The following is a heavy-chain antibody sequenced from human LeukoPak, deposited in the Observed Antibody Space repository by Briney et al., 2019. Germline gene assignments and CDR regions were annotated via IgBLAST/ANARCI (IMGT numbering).Heavy chain of an antibody. CDR1: GYTFTSYY. J-gene: IGHJ4*02. D-gene: IGHD5-24*01. V-gene: IGHV1-46*01. Sequence: ASVKVSRKASGYTFTSYYMHWVRQAPGQGLEWMGIINPSGGSTSYAQKFQGRVTITRDMSTSTVYMELSSLRSEDTAVYYCAREGRDGPFDYWGQGTLVTVSS. CDR3: AREGRDGPFDY. CDR2: INPSGGST.